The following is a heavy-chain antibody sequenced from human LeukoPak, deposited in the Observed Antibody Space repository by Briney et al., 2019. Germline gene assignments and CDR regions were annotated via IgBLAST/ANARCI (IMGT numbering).Heavy chain of an antibody. CDR3: ARGRRRDYYGSGSPGWFDP. CDR2: ISSSSSYT. D-gene: IGHD3-10*01. J-gene: IGHJ5*02. CDR1: GFTFSSYS. Sequence: PGGSLRLSCAASGFTFSSYSMNWVRQAPGKGLEWVSSISSSSSYTYYADSVKSRFTISRDNAKNSLYLQMNSLRAEDTAVYYCARGRRRDYYGSGSPGWFDPWGQGTLVTVSS. V-gene: IGHV3-21*01.